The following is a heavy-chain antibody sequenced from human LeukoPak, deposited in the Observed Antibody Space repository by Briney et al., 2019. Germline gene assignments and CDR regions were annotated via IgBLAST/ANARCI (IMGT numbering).Heavy chain of an antibody. J-gene: IGHJ4*02. CDR1: GYTFTGDY. Sequence: ASVKVSCKASGYTFTGDYMHWVRQAPGQGLEWMGWINPNSGGTNYAQKFQGRVTMTRDTSISKAYMELSRLRSDDTTVYYCARGAAYYYNSSGYFDYWDQGTLVTVSS. V-gene: IGHV1-2*02. D-gene: IGHD3-22*01. CDR2: INPNSGGT. CDR3: ARGAAYYYNSSGYFDY.